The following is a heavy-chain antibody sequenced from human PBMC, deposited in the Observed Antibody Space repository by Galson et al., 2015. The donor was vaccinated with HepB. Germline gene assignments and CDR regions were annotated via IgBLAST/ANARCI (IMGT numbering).Heavy chain of an antibody. CDR3: AREGPPTYYYDSSGYYYDI. J-gene: IGHJ3*02. Sequence: SLRLSCAASGFTVSSNYMSWVRQAPEKGLVWVSRINSDGSSTTYADFVKGRFTISRENAKNTLYLQMNSLRDEDTAVYYCAREGPPTYYYDSSGYYYDIWGQGTMVTVSS. D-gene: IGHD3-22*01. V-gene: IGHV3-74*01. CDR1: GFTVSSNY. CDR2: INSDGSST.